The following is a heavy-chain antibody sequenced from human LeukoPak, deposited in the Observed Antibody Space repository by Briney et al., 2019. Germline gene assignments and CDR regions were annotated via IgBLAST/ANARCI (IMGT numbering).Heavy chain of an antibody. J-gene: IGHJ4*02. Sequence: GGSLRLSCAASGFTFSSYDMTWVRQAPGRGLEWVSYISSSGSTIYYADSVKGRFTISRDNAKNTLYLQMNSLRAEDTAVYYCARAPAGWYFDYWGQGTLVTVSS. CDR1: GFTFSSYD. V-gene: IGHV3-48*04. CDR3: ARAPAGWYFDY. CDR2: ISSSGSTI. D-gene: IGHD6-19*01.